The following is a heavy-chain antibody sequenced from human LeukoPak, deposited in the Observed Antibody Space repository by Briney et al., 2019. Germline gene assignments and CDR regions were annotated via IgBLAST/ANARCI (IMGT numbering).Heavy chain of an antibody. J-gene: IGHJ6*02. D-gene: IGHD3-10*01. CDR1: GFTFSSYE. V-gene: IGHV3-48*03. CDR3: ARVSPVTMVRGVPPYYGMDV. CDR2: ISSSGSTI. Sequence: PGGSLRLSCAASGFTFSSYEMNWVRQAPGKGLEWVSYISSSGSTIYYADSVKGRFTISRDNAKNSLYLQMNSLRAEDTADYYCARVSPVTMVRGVPPYYGMDVWGQGTTVTVSS.